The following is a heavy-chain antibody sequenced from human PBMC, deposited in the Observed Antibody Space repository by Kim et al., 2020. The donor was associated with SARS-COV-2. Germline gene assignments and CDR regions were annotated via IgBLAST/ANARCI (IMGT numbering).Heavy chain of an antibody. V-gene: IGHV4-34*01. CDR2: INHSGST. Sequence: SETLSLTCAVYGGSFSGYYWSWIRQPPGKGLEWIGEINHSGSTNYNPSLKSRVTISVDTSKNQFSLKLSSVTAADTAVYYCARVVRYYWYMDVWGKGTTVTVSS. D-gene: IGHD2-8*01. CDR1: GGSFSGYY. CDR3: ARVVRYYWYMDV. J-gene: IGHJ6*03.